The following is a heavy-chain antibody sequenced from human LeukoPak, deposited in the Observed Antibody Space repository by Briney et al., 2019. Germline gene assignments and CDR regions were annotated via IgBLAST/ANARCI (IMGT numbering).Heavy chain of an antibody. V-gene: IGHV3-7*01. CDR1: GFTFSSYW. J-gene: IGHJ6*02. Sequence: GGSLRLSCAASGFTFSSYWMSWVRHAPGKGLELVANIKQDGSEKYYVDSVKGRFTISRDNAKNSLYLQMNSLRAEDTAVYYCARVVVVVPAAGPPYYYYGMDVWGQGTTVTVSS. D-gene: IGHD2-2*01. CDR3: ARVVVVVPAAGPPYYYYGMDV. CDR2: IKQDGSEK.